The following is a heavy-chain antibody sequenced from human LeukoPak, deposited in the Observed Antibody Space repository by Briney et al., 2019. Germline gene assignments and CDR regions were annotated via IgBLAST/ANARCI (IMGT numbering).Heavy chain of an antibody. CDR2: ISGSGGST. CDR3: AKVLGYSYGFGY. Sequence: GGSLRLSCAASGFTFSSYAMSWVRQAPGKGLEWVSAISGSGGSTYYADSVKGRFTISRDNSKNTLYLQMDSLRAEDTAVYYCAKVLGYSYGFGYWGQGTPVTVPS. D-gene: IGHD5-18*01. V-gene: IGHV3-23*01. CDR1: GFTFSSYA. J-gene: IGHJ4*02.